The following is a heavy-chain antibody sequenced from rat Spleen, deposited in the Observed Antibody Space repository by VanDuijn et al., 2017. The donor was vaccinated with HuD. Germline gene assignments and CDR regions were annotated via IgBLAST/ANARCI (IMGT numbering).Heavy chain of an antibody. J-gene: IGHJ3*01. CDR1: GFTFSNYG. D-gene: IGHD1-9*01. Sequence: EVQLVESGGGLVQPGRSLKLSCAASGFTFSNYGMHWIRQAPTKGLEWVASISPSGGSTYYRDSVKGRFTISRDNAKNTLYLQMDSLRSEDTATYDCARGGYNYGWVAYWGQGTLVTVSS. V-gene: IGHV5-19*01. CDR3: ARGGYNYGWVAY. CDR2: ISPSGGST.